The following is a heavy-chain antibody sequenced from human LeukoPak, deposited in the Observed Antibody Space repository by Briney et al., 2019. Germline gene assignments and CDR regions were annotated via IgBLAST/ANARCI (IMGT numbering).Heavy chain of an antibody. D-gene: IGHD3-3*01. Sequence: SETLSLTCTDSGGSISSGSYYWSWIRQPAGKGLEWIGRIYTSGSTNYNPSLKSRVTISVDTSKNQFSLKLSSVTAADTAVYYCAKSLNYDFWSGYDYYYMDVWGKGTTVTVSS. CDR1: GGSISSGSYY. V-gene: IGHV4-61*02. CDR2: IYTSGST. J-gene: IGHJ6*03. CDR3: AKSLNYDFWSGYDYYYMDV.